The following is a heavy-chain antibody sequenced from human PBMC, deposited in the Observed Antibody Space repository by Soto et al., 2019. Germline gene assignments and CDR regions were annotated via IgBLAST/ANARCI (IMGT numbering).Heavy chain of an antibody. CDR3: GRPILYYVSSGDYDY. J-gene: IGHJ4*02. Sequence: EVQLVESGGGLVLPGGSLRLSCAASGFTFSSYEMNWVRQAPGKGLEWVSYISSSGSTIYYADSVKGRFTISRDNAKNSLYLQMKSLRAGDTAVYYCGRPILYYVSSGDYDYWGQGTLVTVSS. CDR2: ISSSGSTI. V-gene: IGHV3-48*03. D-gene: IGHD3-22*01. CDR1: GFTFSSYE.